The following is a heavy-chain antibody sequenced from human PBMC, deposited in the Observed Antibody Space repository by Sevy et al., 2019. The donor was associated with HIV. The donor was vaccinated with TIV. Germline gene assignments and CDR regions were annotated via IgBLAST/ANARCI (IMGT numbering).Heavy chain of an antibody. J-gene: IGHJ4*02. D-gene: IGHD5-18*01. CDR2: ISNSGTNI. Sequence: GGSLRLSCAASGFRFSSYEMNWVRQAPGKGLEWVASISNSGTNIYYSDSVRGRFTISRDTAKNSIYLQMNSLRAEDTAVYYCVGEGVGGYSYSLDYWGQGTLVTVSS. CDR3: VGEGVGGYSYSLDY. CDR1: GFRFSSYE. V-gene: IGHV3-48*03.